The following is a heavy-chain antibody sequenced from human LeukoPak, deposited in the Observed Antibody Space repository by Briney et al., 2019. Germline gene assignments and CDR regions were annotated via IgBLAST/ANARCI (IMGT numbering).Heavy chain of an antibody. CDR1: GYSFTSYW. V-gene: IGHV5-51*01. CDR3: ARHVSYDFWSGYYKTSGWFDP. CDR2: IYPGDSDT. D-gene: IGHD3-3*01. Sequence: GESLKISCKGSGYSFTSYWIGWVRQMPGKGLEWMGIIYPGDSDTRYSPSFQGQVTISADKSISTAYLQWSSLKASDTAMYYCARHVSYDFWSGYYKTSGWFDPWGQGTLVTVSS. J-gene: IGHJ5*02.